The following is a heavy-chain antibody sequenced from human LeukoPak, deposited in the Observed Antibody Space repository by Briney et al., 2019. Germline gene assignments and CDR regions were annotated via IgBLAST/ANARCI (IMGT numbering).Heavy chain of an antibody. J-gene: IGHJ5*02. CDR3: ARWADYSSSYWFDP. Sequence: SETLSLTCTVSGGSISTYYWSWIRRPAGKGLEWIGRIYTSGSTNYNPSLKSRVTMSVDTSKNQFSLKLSSVTAADTAVYYCARWADYSSSYWFDPWGQGTLVTVSS. D-gene: IGHD6-6*01. CDR2: IYTSGST. V-gene: IGHV4-4*07. CDR1: GGSISTYY.